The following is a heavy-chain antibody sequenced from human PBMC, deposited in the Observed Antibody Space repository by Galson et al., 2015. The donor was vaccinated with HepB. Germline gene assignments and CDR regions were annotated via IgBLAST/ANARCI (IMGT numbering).Heavy chain of an antibody. CDR3: ARCYRATVVTRFLGAFDI. CDR2: INPNSGGT. V-gene: IGHV1-2*02. Sequence: SVKVSCKASGYTFTGYYMHWVRQAPGQGLEWMGWINPNSGGTNYAQKFQGRVTMTRDTSISTAYMELSRLRSDDTAVYYCARCYRATVVTRFLGAFDIWGQGTMVTVSS. CDR1: GYTFTGYY. D-gene: IGHD4-23*01. J-gene: IGHJ3*02.